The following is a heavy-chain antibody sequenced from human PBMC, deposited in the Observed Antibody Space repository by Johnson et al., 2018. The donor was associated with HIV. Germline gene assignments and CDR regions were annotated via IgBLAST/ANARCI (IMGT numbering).Heavy chain of an antibody. CDR3: ARDPQWWEYAFDI. CDR2: ISWNSGSI. V-gene: IGHV3-9*01. Sequence: VQLVESGGGLVQPGRSLRLSCAASGFTFDDYAMHWVRQAPGKGLEWVSGISWNSGSIGYADSVKGRFTISRDNAKNSLYLQMNSLRDEDTAVYYCARDPQWWEYAFDIWGQGTMVTVSS. D-gene: IGHD1-26*01. CDR1: GFTFDDYA. J-gene: IGHJ3*02.